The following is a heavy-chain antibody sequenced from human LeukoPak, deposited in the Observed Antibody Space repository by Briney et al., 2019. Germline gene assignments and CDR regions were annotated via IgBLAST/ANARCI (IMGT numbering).Heavy chain of an antibody. CDR2: MNPNSGNT. CDR3: ARPRRAYYYYGMDV. Sequence: ASVKVSCKASGYTFTSYDINWVGQATGQGLEWMGWMNPNSGNTGYAQKFQGRVTITRNTSISTAYMELSSLRSEDTAVYYCARPRRAYYYYGMDVWGQGTTVTVSS. J-gene: IGHJ6*02. CDR1: GYTFTSYD. V-gene: IGHV1-8*03.